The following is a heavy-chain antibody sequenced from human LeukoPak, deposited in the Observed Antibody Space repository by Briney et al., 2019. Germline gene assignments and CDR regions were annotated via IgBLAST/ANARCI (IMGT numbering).Heavy chain of an antibody. CDR2: IYPGDSET. V-gene: IGHV5-51*01. D-gene: IGHD4-17*01. CDR3: ARNDYGRGLDCFDI. Sequence: GESLKISCKGSGYSFTNYWIGWVRQMPGKGLEWMGIIYPGDSETRYSPPFQGQVTISADKSINTAYLQWSSLKASDTAMYYCARNDYGRGLDCFDIWGQGTMVTVSS. J-gene: IGHJ3*02. CDR1: GYSFTNYW.